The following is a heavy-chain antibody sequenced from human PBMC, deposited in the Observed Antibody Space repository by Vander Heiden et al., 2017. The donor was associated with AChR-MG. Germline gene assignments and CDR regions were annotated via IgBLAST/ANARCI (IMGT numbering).Heavy chain of an antibody. CDR3: TFFDY. CDR1: GFTFSNYG. Sequence: QLVESGGGVVQPGTSLRLSCAASGFTFSNYGMHWVRQAPGKGLGWVAVIWYDGSDKYYADSVKGRLTISRDNSKNTLYLQMNSLRVEDTAVYYCTFFDYWGQGTLVTVSS. CDR2: IWYDGSDK. J-gene: IGHJ4*02. V-gene: IGHV3-33*01.